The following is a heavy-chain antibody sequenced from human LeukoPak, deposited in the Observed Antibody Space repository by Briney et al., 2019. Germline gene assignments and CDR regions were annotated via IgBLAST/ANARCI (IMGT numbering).Heavy chain of an antibody. CDR3: AKLYSSTWY. CDR1: GFTFSSYE. J-gene: IGHJ4*02. CDR2: IWYDGTNK. Sequence: GGSLRLSCVASGFTFSSYEMSWVRQAPGKGLEWVAVIWYDGTNKYYADSVKGRFTISRDNSKNTLYLQMNSLRAEDTAVYYCAKLYSSTWYWGQGTLVTVSS. D-gene: IGHD6-13*01. V-gene: IGHV3-33*08.